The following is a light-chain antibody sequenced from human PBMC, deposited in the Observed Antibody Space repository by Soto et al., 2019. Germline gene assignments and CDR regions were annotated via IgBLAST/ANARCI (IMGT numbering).Light chain of an antibody. CDR2: GAS. CDR3: QQYTNWPLT. Sequence: IVLTQSPGTLSLSPGERATLSCRASQSVTSNSLAWYQQKPGQAPRLLIYGASTRATGIPARFSGSGSGTEFTLTISSLQSEDFAGYYCQQYTNWPLTFGGGTKVDIK. CDR1: QSVTSN. V-gene: IGKV3-15*01. J-gene: IGKJ4*01.